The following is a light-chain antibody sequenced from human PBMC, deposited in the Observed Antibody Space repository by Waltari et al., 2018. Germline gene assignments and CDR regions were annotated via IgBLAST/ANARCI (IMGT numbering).Light chain of an antibody. CDR2: GAS. Sequence: VLTQSPGTLSLSPGERATLSCRDSQSVSSSYLAWYQQRPGQAPSLLIYGASDRATGIPHRFSGSGSGAHFTLTISRLEPEDFAVYFCQHSFTSPWTFGQGTKVEIK. CDR3: QHSFTSPWT. J-gene: IGKJ1*01. CDR1: QSVSSSY. V-gene: IGKV3-20*01.